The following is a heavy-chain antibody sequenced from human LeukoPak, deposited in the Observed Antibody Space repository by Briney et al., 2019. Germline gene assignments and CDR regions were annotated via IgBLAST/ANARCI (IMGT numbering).Heavy chain of an antibody. CDR1: GGSISSSSYY. D-gene: IGHD3-22*01. Sequence: SETLSLTCTVSGGSISSSSYYWGWMRQPPGKGLEWIGSIYYSGSSYYNPSLKSRVTISVDTSKNQFSLKLSSVTAADTAVYCCARAPGYYYYSSGYYYGHDAFDIWGQGTMVTVSS. J-gene: IGHJ3*02. V-gene: IGHV4-39*07. CDR3: ARAPGYYYYSSGYYYGHDAFDI. CDR2: IYYSGSS.